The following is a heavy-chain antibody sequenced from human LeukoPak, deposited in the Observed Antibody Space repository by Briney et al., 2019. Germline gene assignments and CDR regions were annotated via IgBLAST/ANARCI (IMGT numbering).Heavy chain of an antibody. CDR2: IHHSGST. V-gene: IGHV4-38-2*02. Sequence: SETLSLTCIVSGYSISSDYYWGWIRQPPGKGLEWIGNIHHSGSTYYNPSLKSRVTISVDTSKNQLSLKLSSVTAADTAVYYCARVAAGIGFFQHWGQGTLVTVSS. J-gene: IGHJ1*01. CDR1: GYSISSDYY. D-gene: IGHD6-13*01. CDR3: ARVAAGIGFFQH.